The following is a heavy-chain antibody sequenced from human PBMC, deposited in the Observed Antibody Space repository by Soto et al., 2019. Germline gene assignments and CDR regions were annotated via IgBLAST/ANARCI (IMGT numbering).Heavy chain of an antibody. D-gene: IGHD1-1*01. J-gene: IGHJ4*02. CDR2: ISAYNGNR. CDR1: GYIFTTFG. Sequence: QVQLVQSGAEVRKPGASVKVSCKASGYIFTTFGIGWARQAPGQGLEWMGWISAYNGNRNFAQNVRDRVTMTTDTSTNTAHMELRSLRSDDTAVYYCARDGGTGLDYWGQGTLVTVSS. CDR3: ARDGGTGLDY. V-gene: IGHV1-18*01.